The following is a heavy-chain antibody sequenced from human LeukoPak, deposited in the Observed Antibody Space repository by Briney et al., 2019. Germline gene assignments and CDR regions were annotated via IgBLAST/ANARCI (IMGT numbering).Heavy chain of an antibody. CDR2: ISGSVGST. D-gene: IGHD3-22*01. V-gene: IGHV3-23*01. CDR1: GFTFSSYA. J-gene: IGHJ4*02. CDR3: AREEFYYYDSSGYPVDY. Sequence: GGSLRLSCAASGFTFSSYAMSWVRQAPGKGLEWVSAISGSVGSTYYADSVKGRFTISRDNSKNTLYLQMNSLRAEDTAVYYCAREEFYYYDSSGYPVDYWGQGTLVTVSS.